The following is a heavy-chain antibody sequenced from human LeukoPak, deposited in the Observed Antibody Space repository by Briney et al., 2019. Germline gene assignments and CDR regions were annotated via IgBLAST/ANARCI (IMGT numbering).Heavy chain of an antibody. CDR1: GFTFTSSA. Sequence: TSVKVSCKASGFTFTSSAMQWLRHARGQRLEWIGWIFVGSGNTNYAHKSQERVTITRDMSTSTAYMELSSLRSEDTAVYYCAAGAFGSGYYPIDYWGQGTLVTVSS. CDR2: IFVGSGNT. J-gene: IGHJ4*02. D-gene: IGHD3-22*01. V-gene: IGHV1-58*02. CDR3: AAGAFGSGYYPIDY.